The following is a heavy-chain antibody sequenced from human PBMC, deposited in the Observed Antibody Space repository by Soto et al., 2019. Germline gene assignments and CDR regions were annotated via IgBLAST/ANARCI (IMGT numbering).Heavy chain of an antibody. CDR2: INAGNGNT. J-gene: IGHJ6*02. CDR3: ARGHITIFGVVSSDYYGMDV. CDR1: GYTFTSYA. V-gene: IGHV1-3*01. Sequence: ASVKVSCKASGYTFTSYAMHWVRQAPGQRLEWMGWINAGNGNTKYPQKFQGRVTITRDTSASTAYMELSSLRSEDTAVYYCARGHITIFGVVSSDYYGMDVWGQGTTVTVSS. D-gene: IGHD3-3*01.